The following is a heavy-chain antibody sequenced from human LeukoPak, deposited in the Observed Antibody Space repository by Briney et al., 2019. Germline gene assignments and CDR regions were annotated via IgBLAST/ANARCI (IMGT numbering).Heavy chain of an antibody. CDR2: IYYSGST. D-gene: IGHD5-12*01. Sequence: SETLSLTCTVSGGSISSYYWSWIRRPPGKGLEWIGYIYYSGSTNSNPSLKARVTMSVDTSKTQFSLKLSSVTAADTAVYYCARLRRGYSGYDNLGWFDPWGQGTLVTVSS. J-gene: IGHJ5*02. CDR3: ARLRRGYSGYDNLGWFDP. CDR1: GGSISSYY. V-gene: IGHV4-59*08.